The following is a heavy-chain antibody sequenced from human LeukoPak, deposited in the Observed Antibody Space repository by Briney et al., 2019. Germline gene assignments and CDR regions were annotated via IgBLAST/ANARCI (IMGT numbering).Heavy chain of an antibody. CDR1: GYTFTSYY. V-gene: IGHV1-46*01. CDR3: ARDKVDYDFWSGYYDY. Sequence: GASVKVSCKASGYTFTSYYMHWVRQAPGQGLEWMGIINPSGGSTSYAQKFQGRVTMTRDTSTSTVYMELCSLRSEDTAVYYCARDKVDYDFWSGYYDYWGQGTLVTVSS. D-gene: IGHD3-3*01. CDR2: INPSGGST. J-gene: IGHJ4*02.